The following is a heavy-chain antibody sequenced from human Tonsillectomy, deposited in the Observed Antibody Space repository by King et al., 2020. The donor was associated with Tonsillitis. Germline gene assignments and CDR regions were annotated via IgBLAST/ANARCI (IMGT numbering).Heavy chain of an antibody. V-gene: IGHV4-61*02. CDR2: IYTSGST. Sequence: QLQLQESGPGLVKPSQILSLTCSVSGGSITSGSYYWTWIRQPAGQGLEWIGRIYTSGSTTYNPSLESRVTMSVDTSKNQFSLKLSSVTAADTAVYYCARGGDILTGGSLFDPWGQGTLVTVSS. J-gene: IGHJ5*02. CDR1: GGSITSGSYY. D-gene: IGHD3-9*01. CDR3: ARGGDILTGGSLFDP.